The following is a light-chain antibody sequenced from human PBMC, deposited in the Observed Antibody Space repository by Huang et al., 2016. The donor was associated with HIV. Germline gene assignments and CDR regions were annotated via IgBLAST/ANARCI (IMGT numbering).Light chain of an antibody. J-gene: IGKJ1*01. CDR1: HSVTTN. V-gene: IGKV3-15*01. Sequence: ETVMTQSPATLAVSPGERVTLSCRASHSVTTNLAWYQPKPGQAPRLLIYGASTRATGIPARFSGSGSGTEFTLTISSLQSEDFAVYYCQQYNYWPPGETFGQGTRVEIK. CDR3: QQYNYWPPGET. CDR2: GAS.